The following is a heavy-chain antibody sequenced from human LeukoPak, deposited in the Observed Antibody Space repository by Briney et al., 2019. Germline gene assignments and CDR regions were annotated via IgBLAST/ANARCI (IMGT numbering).Heavy chain of an antibody. V-gene: IGHV3-7*01. D-gene: IGHD5-18*01. CDR3: ARDLSGVAGYTYGRGIDY. CDR1: GFTFSSYW. CDR2: IKKDGSEK. Sequence: GGSLRLSCAASGFTFSSYWTSWVRQAPGKGLEWVANIKKDGSEKYYVDSVKGRFTISRDNAKTSLYLQMNSLRAEDTAVYYCARDLSGVAGYTYGRGIDYWGQGTLVTVSS. J-gene: IGHJ4*02.